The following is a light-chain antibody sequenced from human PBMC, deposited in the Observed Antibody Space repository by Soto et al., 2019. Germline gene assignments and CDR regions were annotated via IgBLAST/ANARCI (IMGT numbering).Light chain of an antibody. Sequence: DIQMTQSPSSLSASVGDRVTITCRASQSISSYLNWYQQKPGKAPKLLIYAASSLQSGVPSRFSGSGSGTDFTLNISSLQPEDFATYYCQQSYSTRWYTFGQGTKLEIK. CDR2: AAS. CDR3: QQSYSTRWYT. J-gene: IGKJ2*01. V-gene: IGKV1-39*01. CDR1: QSISSY.